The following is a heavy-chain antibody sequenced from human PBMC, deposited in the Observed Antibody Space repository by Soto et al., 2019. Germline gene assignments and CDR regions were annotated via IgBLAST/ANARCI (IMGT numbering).Heavy chain of an antibody. D-gene: IGHD3-3*01. Sequence: EVKLVASGGGLVQPGGSLRLSCAASGFTFSSYWMSWFRQAPGKGLEWVANIKQDGSEKYYVDSVKGRFTISRDNAKNSLYLQMNSLRAEDTAVYYCATPPYYDFLSGYGPHWGQGTLVTVSS. CDR2: IKQDGSEK. J-gene: IGHJ4*02. CDR1: GFTFSSYW. V-gene: IGHV3-7*01. CDR3: ATPPYYDFLSGYGPH.